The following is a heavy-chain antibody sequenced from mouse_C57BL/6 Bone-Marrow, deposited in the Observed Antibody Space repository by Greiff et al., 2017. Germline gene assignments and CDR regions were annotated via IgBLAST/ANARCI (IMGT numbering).Heavy chain of an antibody. V-gene: IGHV1-5*01. Sequence: DVQLQESGTVLARPGASVKMSCKTSGYTFTSYWMHWVKQRPGQGLEWIGAIYPGNSDTSYNQKFKGKAKLTAVTSASTAYMELSSLTNEDSAVYYCTRWIYYGNSFYAMDYWGQGTSVTVSS. CDR2: IYPGNSDT. J-gene: IGHJ4*01. CDR3: TRWIYYGNSFYAMDY. CDR1: GYTFTSYW. D-gene: IGHD2-1*01.